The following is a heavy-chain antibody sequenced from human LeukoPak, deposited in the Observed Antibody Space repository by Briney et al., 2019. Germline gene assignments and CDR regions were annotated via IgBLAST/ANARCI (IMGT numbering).Heavy chain of an antibody. V-gene: IGHV4-59*01. CDR1: GGSISSYY. J-gene: IGHJ4*02. CDR3: ARVARDFWSGPKIYYFDY. Sequence: SETLSLTCTVSGGSISSYYWSWIRQPPGKGLEWIGYIYYSGSTNYNPSIKSRVTISVDTSKNQFSLKLSSVTAADTAVYYCARVARDFWSGPKIYYFDYWGQGTLVTVSS. CDR2: IYYSGST. D-gene: IGHD3-3*01.